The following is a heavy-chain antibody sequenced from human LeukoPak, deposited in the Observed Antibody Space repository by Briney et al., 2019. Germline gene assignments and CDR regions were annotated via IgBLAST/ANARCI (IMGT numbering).Heavy chain of an antibody. V-gene: IGHV4-30-2*03. D-gene: IGHD2-2*02. CDR1: GGSISSGGYS. CDR2: IFYSGST. J-gene: IGHJ6*03. CDR3: ARRMSCSSTSCYKVGYYYYYMDV. Sequence: SETLSLTCAVSGGSISSGGYSWSWIRQPPGKGLEWIGNIFYSGSTYYSPSVKSRVTISVDTSKNQFSLKLSSVTAADTAVYYCARRMSCSSTSCYKVGYYYYYMDVWGKGTTVTVSS.